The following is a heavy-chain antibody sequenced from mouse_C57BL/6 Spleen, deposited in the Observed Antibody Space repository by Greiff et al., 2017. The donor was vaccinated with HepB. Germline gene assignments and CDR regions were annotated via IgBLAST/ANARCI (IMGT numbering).Heavy chain of an antibody. J-gene: IGHJ4*01. CDR1: GYTFTEYS. CDR2: FYPGSGSI. Sequence: VQLQQSGAELVKPGASVKLSCKASGYTFTEYSIHWVKQRSGQGLEWIGWFYPGSGSIKYNEKYKDKATLTADKSSSTVYMELSRLTSEDSAVYFCARHDVTTNYYGSTSYAMDYWGQGTSVTVSS. D-gene: IGHD1-1*01. CDR3: ARHDVTTNYYGSTSYAMDY. V-gene: IGHV1-62-2*01.